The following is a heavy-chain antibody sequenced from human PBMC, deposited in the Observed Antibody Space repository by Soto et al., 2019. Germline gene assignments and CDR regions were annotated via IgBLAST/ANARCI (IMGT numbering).Heavy chain of an antibody. V-gene: IGHV3-64D*06. CDR2: ISSNGGST. D-gene: IGHD2-15*01. J-gene: IGHJ6*02. CDR3: VKGYCSGGSCYSEGRYYYYGMDV. Sequence: PGGSLRLSCSASGFTFSSYAMHWVRQAPGKGLEYVSAISSNGGSTYYADSVKGRFTISRDNSKNTLYLQMSSLRAEDTAVYYCVKGYCSGGSCYSEGRYYYYGMDVWGQGTKVTVSS. CDR1: GFTFSSYA.